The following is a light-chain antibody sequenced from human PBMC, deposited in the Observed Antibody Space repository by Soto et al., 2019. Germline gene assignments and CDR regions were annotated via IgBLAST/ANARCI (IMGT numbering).Light chain of an antibody. Sequence: DIQMTQSPSTLSGSVGDRVTITCRASQTISSWLAWYQQKPGKAPKLLIYDASNLESGVPSRFSGSGSETEFTLTISSLQPDDFATYYCQQYSSYYTFGQGTKVDIK. V-gene: IGKV1-5*01. CDR2: DAS. J-gene: IGKJ1*01. CDR3: QQYSSYYT. CDR1: QTISSW.